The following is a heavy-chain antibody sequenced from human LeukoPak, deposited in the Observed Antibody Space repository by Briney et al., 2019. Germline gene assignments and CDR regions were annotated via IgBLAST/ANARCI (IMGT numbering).Heavy chain of an antibody. CDR3: ARDLTPPPAAGTGGVFDY. CDR1: GYTFTGYH. Sequence: GASVKVSCKASGYTFTGYHMHWVRQAPGQGLEWMGRINPNSGDTNYAQKFQGRVTMTRDTSISTAYMELSRLRSDDTAVYYCARDLTPPPAAGTGGVFDYWGQGTLVTVSS. CDR2: INPNSGDT. D-gene: IGHD6-13*01. V-gene: IGHV1-2*06. J-gene: IGHJ4*02.